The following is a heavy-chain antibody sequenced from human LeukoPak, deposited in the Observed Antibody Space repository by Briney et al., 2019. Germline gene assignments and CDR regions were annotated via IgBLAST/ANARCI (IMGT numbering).Heavy chain of an antibody. Sequence: PSETLSLTCAVYGGSFSGYYWSWIRQPPGKGLEWIGEINHSGSTNYNPSLKSRVTISVDTSKNQFSLKLSSVTAADTAVYYCASLLNRDAFDIWGQGTMVTVSS. CDR1: GGSFSGYY. CDR2: INHSGST. D-gene: IGHD1-14*01. J-gene: IGHJ3*02. CDR3: ASLLNRDAFDI. V-gene: IGHV4-34*01.